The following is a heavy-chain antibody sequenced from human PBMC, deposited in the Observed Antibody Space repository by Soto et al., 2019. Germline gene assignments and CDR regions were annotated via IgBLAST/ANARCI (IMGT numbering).Heavy chain of an antibody. V-gene: IGHV1-24*01. CDR1: GYTLTELS. D-gene: IGHD3-22*01. CDR2: FDPEYGET. Sequence: ASVKVSCKVSGYTLTELSMHWVRQAPGKGLEWMGGFDPEYGETIYAQKFQGRVTMTEDTSTDTAYMELSSLRSEDTAVYYCATESPYYYESSGTPEYFSYCCQATLVTVSS. J-gene: IGHJ4*02. CDR3: ATESPYYYESSGTPEYFSY.